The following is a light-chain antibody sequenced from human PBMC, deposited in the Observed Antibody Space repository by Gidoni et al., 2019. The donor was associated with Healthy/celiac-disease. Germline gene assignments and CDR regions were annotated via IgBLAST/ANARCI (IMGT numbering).Light chain of an antibody. J-gene: IGLJ2*01. V-gene: IGLV1-40*01. Sequence: QSVLTQPPSVYGAPGQRVTISCTGSSSNIGAGYDVHWYQQLPGTAPKLLIYGNSNRPSGVPDRFSGSKSGTSASLAITGLQAEDEADYYCQSYDSSLSAVVFGGGTTLTVL. CDR2: GNS. CDR1: SSNIGAGYD. CDR3: QSYDSSLSAVV.